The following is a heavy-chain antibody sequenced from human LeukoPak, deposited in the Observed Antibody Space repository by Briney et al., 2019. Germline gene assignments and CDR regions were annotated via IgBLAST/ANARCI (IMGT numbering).Heavy chain of an antibody. CDR2: IIPIFGTA. CDR1: RGTFISYA. Sequence: ASVTVSCMDSRGTFISYAISWVRQAPAQGREGMGGIIPIFGTANYAQKFQGRVTITTDKSTSTAYMELSSLRSEDTAVYYCARGGSTIDYYYYYMDVWGKGTTVTVSS. D-gene: IGHD2-2*01. CDR3: ARGGSTIDYYYYYMDV. V-gene: IGHV1-69*05. J-gene: IGHJ6*03.